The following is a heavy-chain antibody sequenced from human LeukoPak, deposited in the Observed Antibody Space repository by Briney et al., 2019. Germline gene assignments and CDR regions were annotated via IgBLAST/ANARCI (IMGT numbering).Heavy chain of an antibody. V-gene: IGHV3-33*01. Sequence: PGRSLRLSCAASGFTFSSYGMHWVRQAPGKGLEWVAVIWYDGSNKYYADSVKGRFTISRDNSKNTLYLQMNSLRAEDTAVYYCARDTVEYSNADYWGQGTLVTVSS. CDR2: IWYDGSNK. CDR1: GFTFSSYG. J-gene: IGHJ4*02. D-gene: IGHD6-6*01. CDR3: ARDTVEYSNADY.